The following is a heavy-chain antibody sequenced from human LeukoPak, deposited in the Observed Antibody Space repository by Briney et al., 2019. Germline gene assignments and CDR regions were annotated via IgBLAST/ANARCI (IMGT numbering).Heavy chain of an antibody. CDR1: GGSISSYH. J-gene: IGHJ5*02. V-gene: IGHV4-59*12. CDR3: ARDRLFYCSGGSCYSNWFDP. CDR2: IYYSGST. Sequence: SETLSLTCTVSGGSISSYHWSWIRQPPGKGLECIGYIYYSGSTNYNPSLKSRVTISVDTSKNQFSLKLSSVTAADTAVYYCARDRLFYCSGGSCYSNWFDPWGQGTLVTVSS. D-gene: IGHD2-15*01.